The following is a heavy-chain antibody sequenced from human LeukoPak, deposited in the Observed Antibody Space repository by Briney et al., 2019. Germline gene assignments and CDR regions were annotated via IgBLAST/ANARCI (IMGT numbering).Heavy chain of an antibody. CDR2: IYHSGST. CDR3: AREGNTMVRGVN. Sequence: PSETLSLTCAVSGGSISSSNWWGWVRQPPGKGLEWIGEIYHSGSTNYNPSLKSRVTISVDKSKNQFSLKLSSVTAADTAVYYCAREGNTMVRGVNWGQGTLVTVSS. D-gene: IGHD3-10*01. V-gene: IGHV4-4*02. CDR1: GGSISSSNW. J-gene: IGHJ4*02.